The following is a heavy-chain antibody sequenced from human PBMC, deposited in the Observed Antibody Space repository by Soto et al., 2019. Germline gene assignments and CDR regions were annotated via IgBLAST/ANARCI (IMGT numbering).Heavy chain of an antibody. J-gene: IGHJ3*02. CDR1: GYTFSNYG. CDR3: ARDRETTTTRRAFDI. CDR2: ISAYNGDT. V-gene: IGHV1-18*01. D-gene: IGHD1-26*01. Sequence: QVQLVQSGAEVKKPGASVKVSCKASGYTFSNYGIGWLRQAPGQGLEWLAWISAYNGDTKSAQKLQGRVTVTTDVSTSTAYMELGSLRSDDTAVYYCARDRETTTTRRAFDIWGQGTMVTVSS.